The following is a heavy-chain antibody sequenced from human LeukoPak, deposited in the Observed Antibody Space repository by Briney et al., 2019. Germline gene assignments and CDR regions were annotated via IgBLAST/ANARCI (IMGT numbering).Heavy chain of an antibody. Sequence: ASVKVSCKASGYTFTGYYMHWVRQAPGQGLEWMGWINPNSGGTNYAQKFQGRVTMTRDTSISTAYMELSRLRSDDTAVYYCASWGYYYGSGSPHDAFDIWGQGTMVTVSS. V-gene: IGHV1-2*02. J-gene: IGHJ3*02. CDR2: INPNSGGT. D-gene: IGHD3-10*01. CDR3: ASWGYYYGSGSPHDAFDI. CDR1: GYTFTGYY.